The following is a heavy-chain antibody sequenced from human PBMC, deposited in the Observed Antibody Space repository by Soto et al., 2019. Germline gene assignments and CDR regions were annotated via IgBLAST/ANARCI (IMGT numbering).Heavy chain of an antibody. D-gene: IGHD3-10*01. Sequence: EVQLVESGGGLVKPGGSLRLSCAASGFTFSNAWMSWVRQAPGKGLEWVCRIKSKTDGGTTDYAAPVKGRFTISRDDYKHTLYLQMNSLKTEDTAVYYCTTVGRITMVRGVKSGGVWGQGTTVTVSS. CDR1: GFTFSNAW. J-gene: IGHJ6*01. CDR2: IKSKTDGGTT. CDR3: TTVGRITMVRGVKSGGV. V-gene: IGHV3-15*01.